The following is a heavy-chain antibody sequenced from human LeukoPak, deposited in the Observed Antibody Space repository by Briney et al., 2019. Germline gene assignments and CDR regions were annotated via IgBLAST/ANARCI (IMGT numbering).Heavy chain of an antibody. J-gene: IGHJ4*02. CDR1: GFNFSDYG. Sequence: GGSLKLSCAASGFNFSDYGMNWVRRAPGRGLGWLSHINSNGAVISYADSVKGRFTNSRDTAKSSLYLQMNSLKIEDTAIYFCARDHDGDYDFDYWGQGTLVTVSS. CDR3: ARDHDGDYDFDY. V-gene: IGHV3-48*01. D-gene: IGHD4-17*01. CDR2: INSNGAVI.